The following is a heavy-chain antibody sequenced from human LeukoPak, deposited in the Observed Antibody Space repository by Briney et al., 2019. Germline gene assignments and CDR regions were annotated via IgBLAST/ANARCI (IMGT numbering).Heavy chain of an antibody. Sequence: GGSLRLSCAASGFTFSSHNMHWVRQAPGKGLEWVALISNDGINKYYADSVKGRFAISRDNSKTTLYLQMNGLRGEETAVYYCARDGGYSYGRRIDYWGQGTLVTVSS. CDR2: ISNDGINK. CDR3: ARDGGYSYGRRIDY. V-gene: IGHV3-30*09. J-gene: IGHJ4*02. D-gene: IGHD5-12*01. CDR1: GFTFSSHN.